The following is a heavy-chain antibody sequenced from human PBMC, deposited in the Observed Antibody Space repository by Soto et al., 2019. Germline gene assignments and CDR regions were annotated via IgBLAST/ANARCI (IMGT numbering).Heavy chain of an antibody. V-gene: IGHV1-69*13. CDR2: IIPIFGTA. CDR1: GGTFSSYA. Sequence: GASVKVSCKASGGTFSSYAISWVRQAPGQGLEWMGGIIPIFGTANYAQKFQGRVTITADESTSTAYMELSSLRSEDTAVYYCARVQRRVCSSSCDYWGQGTLVTVSS. D-gene: IGHD6-13*01. CDR3: ARVQRRVCSSSCDY. J-gene: IGHJ4*02.